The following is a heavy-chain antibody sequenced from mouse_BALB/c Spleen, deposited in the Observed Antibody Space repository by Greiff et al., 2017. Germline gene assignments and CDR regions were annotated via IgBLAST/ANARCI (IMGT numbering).Heavy chain of an antibody. CDR3: VKDDAGYDVGYAY. D-gene: IGHD2-2*01. J-gene: IGHJ3*01. CDR2: IWAGGGT. V-gene: IGHV2-9*02. CDR1: GFSLTSYG. Sequence: VQLVESGPGLVAPSQSLSITCTVSGFSLTSYGVHWVRQPPGKGLEWLGVIWAGGGTNYNSDLMSRLSISTDNSESQVFLKTNSLQTDDTAMYYCVKDDAGYDVGYAYWGQGTLVTVSA.